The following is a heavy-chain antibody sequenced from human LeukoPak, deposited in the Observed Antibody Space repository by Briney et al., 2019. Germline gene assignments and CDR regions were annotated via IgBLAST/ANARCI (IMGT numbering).Heavy chain of an antibody. V-gene: IGHV3-48*01. Sequence: PGGSLRLSCAASGFTFSDYTMNWVRQAPGKGLEWIPYIDISSSSTYYADSVKGRFTISRDNVKNSLYLQKSSLRAEDTALYYCARGPPLFDPWGQGTLVTVSS. CDR2: IDISSSST. CDR3: ARGPPLFDP. CDR1: GFTFSDYT. J-gene: IGHJ5*02.